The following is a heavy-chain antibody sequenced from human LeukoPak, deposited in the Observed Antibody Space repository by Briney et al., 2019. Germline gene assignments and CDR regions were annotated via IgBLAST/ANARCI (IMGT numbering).Heavy chain of an antibody. V-gene: IGHV4-59*01. J-gene: IGHJ6*03. CDR2: IYYSGST. D-gene: IGHD4-11*01. CDR1: GGSISSYY. CDR3: ARDRKATVTTFRDYYYYMDV. Sequence: SETLSLTCTVSGGSISSYYWSWIRQPPGKGLEWIGYIYYSGSTNYNPSLKSRVTISVDTSKNQFSLKLSSVTAADTAVYYCARDRKATVTTFRDYYYYMDVWGKGTTVTVSS.